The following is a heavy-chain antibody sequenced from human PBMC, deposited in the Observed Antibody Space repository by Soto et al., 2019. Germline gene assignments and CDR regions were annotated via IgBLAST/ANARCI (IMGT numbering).Heavy chain of an antibody. Sequence: QVQLVESGGGVVQPGRSLRLSCAASGFTFSSYGMHWVRQAPGKGLEWVAVIWYDGSNKYYADSVKGRFTISRDNSKNPLYLQMNSLGAEDTAVYYCARDKSSSWYGQTNWFDPWGQGTLVTVSS. J-gene: IGHJ5*02. D-gene: IGHD6-13*01. V-gene: IGHV3-33*01. CDR1: GFTFSSYG. CDR2: IWYDGSNK. CDR3: ARDKSSSWYGQTNWFDP.